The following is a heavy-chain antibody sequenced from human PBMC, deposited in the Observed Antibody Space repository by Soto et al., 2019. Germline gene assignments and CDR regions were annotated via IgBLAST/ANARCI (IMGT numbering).Heavy chain of an antibody. CDR3: ASGDAWGVLLAY. CDR2: IYFSGNT. D-gene: IGHD2-21*02. CDR1: GASINSGGYY. J-gene: IGHJ4*02. Sequence: SETLSLTCTVSGASINSGGYYWNRVHLLPGRGLEWIGYIYFSGNTYYNPSLESRVTISLDTPQNQFSLRLNSVSAADTAVYYCASGDAWGVLLAYWGQGALVTVSS. V-gene: IGHV4-31*03.